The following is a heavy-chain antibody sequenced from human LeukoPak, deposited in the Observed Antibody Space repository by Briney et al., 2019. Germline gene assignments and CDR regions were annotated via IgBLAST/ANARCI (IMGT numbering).Heavy chain of an antibody. Sequence: SETLSLTCSVSGGSISPNYWTWIRQSPQRGLKWIGYVYYTGRTRYNPSLQSRLTISLDTSNSHFSLQLSSVTAADTAVYYCARLLDNDNSGAPDTFDIWGQGTTVTVSS. J-gene: IGHJ3*02. CDR1: GGSISPNY. CDR2: VYYTGRT. CDR3: ARLLDNDNSGAPDTFDI. V-gene: IGHV4-59*08. D-gene: IGHD3-22*01.